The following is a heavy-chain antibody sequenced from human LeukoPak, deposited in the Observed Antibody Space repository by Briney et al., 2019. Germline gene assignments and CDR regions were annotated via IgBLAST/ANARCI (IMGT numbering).Heavy chain of an antibody. CDR1: GVSISTSNYY. CDR3: AKAGVYYCSDTTCYAGFDI. CDR2: NDYSGRT. J-gene: IGHJ3*02. V-gene: IGHV4-39*01. Sequence: SETLSLTCTVSGVSISTSNYYWGRLRQPPGKGLEWIGNNDYSGRTYYNPSLKSRVTISVDTSKNQFSLRLSSVTAADTAGFYGAKAGVYYCSDTTCYAGFDIGGQGTKVIVSA. D-gene: IGHD2-2*01.